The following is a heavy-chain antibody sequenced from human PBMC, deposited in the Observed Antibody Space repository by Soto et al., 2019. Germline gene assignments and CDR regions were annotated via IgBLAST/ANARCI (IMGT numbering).Heavy chain of an antibody. D-gene: IGHD4-17*01. CDR3: ARRYGDGFDY. Sequence: SETLSLTCTVSGGSISSYYWSWIRQPPGKGLEWIGYIYYSGSTNYNPSLKSRVTISVDTSKNQFSLKLSSVTAADTAVYYCARRYGDGFDYWGQGTLVTVSS. V-gene: IGHV4-59*08. CDR1: GGSISSYY. CDR2: IYYSGST. J-gene: IGHJ4*02.